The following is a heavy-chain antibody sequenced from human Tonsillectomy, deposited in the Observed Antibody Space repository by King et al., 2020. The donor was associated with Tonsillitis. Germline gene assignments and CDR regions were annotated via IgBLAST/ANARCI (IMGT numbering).Heavy chain of an antibody. D-gene: IGHD3-9*01. CDR2: IKQDGSEK. CDR1: GFTFSSYW. V-gene: IGHV3-7*01. J-gene: IGHJ3*02. Sequence: VQLVESGGGLVQPGGSLRLSCAASGFTFSSYWMSWVRQAPGKGLEWVANIKQDGSEKYYVDSVKGRFTISRDNAKNSLYLQMNSLRAEDTAVYYCASESYYDILTGYSPSYAFDIWGHGTMVTVSS. CDR3: ASESYYDILTGYSPSYAFDI.